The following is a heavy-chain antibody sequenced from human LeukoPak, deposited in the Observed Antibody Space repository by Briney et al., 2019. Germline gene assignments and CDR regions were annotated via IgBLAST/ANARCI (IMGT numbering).Heavy chain of an antibody. D-gene: IGHD6-13*01. Sequence: GGSLRLSCAASGFTFDDYAMHWVRQAPGKGLEWVSGISWNSGSIGYADSVKGRFTISRDNAKNSLYLQMNSLRAEDTAVYYCAKDQVAAAVKCFDYWGQGTLVTVSS. CDR3: AKDQVAAAVKCFDY. J-gene: IGHJ4*02. CDR1: GFTFDDYA. CDR2: ISWNSGSI. V-gene: IGHV3-9*01.